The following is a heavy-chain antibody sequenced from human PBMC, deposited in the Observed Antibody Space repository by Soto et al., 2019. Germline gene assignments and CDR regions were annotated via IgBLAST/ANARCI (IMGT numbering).Heavy chain of an antibody. Sequence: ESGGGLVKPGGSLRLSCAASGFSFISYSMNWVRQAPGKGLEWVSSINEDSSYIYYAHSLRGRFTISRDNAKDSLYLQMNSLRAADTAVYYCVRDFGWYFRSGYMDVWGDGATVTVSS. CDR2: INEDSSYI. CDR3: VRDFGWYFRSGYMDV. V-gene: IGHV3-21*01. CDR1: GFSFISYS. D-gene: IGHD3-3*01. J-gene: IGHJ6*03.